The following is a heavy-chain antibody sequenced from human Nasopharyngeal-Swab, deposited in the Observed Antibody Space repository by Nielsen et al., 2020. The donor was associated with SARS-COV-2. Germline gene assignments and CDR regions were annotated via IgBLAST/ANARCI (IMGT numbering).Heavy chain of an antibody. D-gene: IGHD3-16*01. J-gene: IGHJ5*02. V-gene: IGHV4-59*01. CDR2: IYYSGST. Sequence: SETLSLTCTVSGGSISSYYWSWIRQPPGKGLEWFGYIYYSGSTNYNPSLKSRVTISVDTSKNQFSLKLSSVTAADTAVYYCARGGWGNWFDPWGQGTLVTVSS. CDR1: GGSISSYY. CDR3: ARGGWGNWFDP.